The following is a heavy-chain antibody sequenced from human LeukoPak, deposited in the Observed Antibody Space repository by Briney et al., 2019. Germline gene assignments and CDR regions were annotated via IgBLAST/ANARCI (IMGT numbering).Heavy chain of an antibody. V-gene: IGHV4-30-4*01. J-gene: IGHJ6*02. D-gene: IGHD6-19*01. CDR3: ARSIVVAGIVSDYYYYAMDV. Sequence: SQTLSLTCTVSGGSINSGDNYWSWIRQPLGKGLEWIGFIYYRGTTYYNPSLKSRVSISIDTSRNQFSLKLNSVTAADTAVYYCARSIVVAGIVSDYYYYAMDVWGQGTTVTVSS. CDR2: IYYRGTT. CDR1: GGSINSGDNY.